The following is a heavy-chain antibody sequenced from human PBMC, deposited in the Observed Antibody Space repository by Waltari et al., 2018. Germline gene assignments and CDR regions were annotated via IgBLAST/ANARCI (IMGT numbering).Heavy chain of an antibody. J-gene: IGHJ6*02. Sequence: QVQLVQSGAEVKKPGASVKVSCKASGYTFTSYDINWVRQATGQGLECIGWPNRIRATTISARNDRGGATITRNSALSTADMELSSPSSEATAVCYCARGLAFGDHLGDYSDYNRMDVWGQGTAGSVSS. CDR1: GYTFTSYD. CDR3: ARGLAFGDHLGDYSDYNRMDV. CDR2: PNRIRATT. V-gene: IGHV1-8*03. D-gene: IGHD3-10*01.